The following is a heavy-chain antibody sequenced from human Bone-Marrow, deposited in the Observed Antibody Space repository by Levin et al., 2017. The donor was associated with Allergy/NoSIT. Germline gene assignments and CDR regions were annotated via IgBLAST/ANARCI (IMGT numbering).Heavy chain of an antibody. V-gene: IGHV4-39*02. J-gene: IGHJ3*02. D-gene: IGHD5-18*01. CDR1: DGSISSAYYY. CDR2: IYYSEST. CDR3: AARKTALDAFNM. Sequence: NSSETLSLTCTVSDGSISSAYYYWGWVRQPPGKGLEWIGNIYYSESTYYMPSLKSRATISLDTSKNYFSLKLSSVTAADTAVYFCAARKTALDAFNMWGQGTMVTVSS.